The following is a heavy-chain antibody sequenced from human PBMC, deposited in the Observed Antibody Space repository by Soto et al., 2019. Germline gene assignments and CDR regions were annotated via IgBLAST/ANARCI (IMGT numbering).Heavy chain of an antibody. V-gene: IGHV4-34*01. J-gene: IGHJ4*02. CDR2: INHSGST. CDR1: GGSFSGYY. Sequence: SETLSLTCAVYGGSFSGYYWSWIRQPPGKGLEWIGEINHSGSTNYNPSLKSRVTISVDTSKNQFSLKLSSVTAADTAVHYCARGHAGLQQLETRFDYWGQGTLVTVSS. CDR3: ARGHAGLQQLETRFDY. D-gene: IGHD6-13*01.